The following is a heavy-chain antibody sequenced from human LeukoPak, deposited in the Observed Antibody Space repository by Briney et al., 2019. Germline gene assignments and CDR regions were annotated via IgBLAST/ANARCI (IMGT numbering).Heavy chain of an antibody. Sequence: ASVKVSCKASGYTFTGYYMHWVRQAPGQGLEWMGWINPNSGGTNYAQKFQGRVTMTRDTSISTAYMELSRLRSDDTAVYYCAREGVGYSSGWYPCFDYWGQGTLVTVSS. CDR2: INPNSGGT. D-gene: IGHD6-19*01. J-gene: IGHJ4*02. V-gene: IGHV1-2*02. CDR1: GYTFTGYY. CDR3: AREGVGYSSGWYPCFDY.